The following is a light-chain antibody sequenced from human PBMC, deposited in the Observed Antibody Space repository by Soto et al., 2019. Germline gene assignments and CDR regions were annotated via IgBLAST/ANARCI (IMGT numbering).Light chain of an antibody. CDR1: ISDVGGYNY. CDR2: DVS. Sequence: QSVLTQPRSVSGSPGQSVTISCTGTISDVGGYNYVSWYQQHPGKAPKLMIYDVSKRPSGVPDRFSGSKSGNTASLTISGLQAEDEADYYCCSYAGSYTFDVFGSGTKVTVL. CDR3: CSYAGSYTFDV. J-gene: IGLJ1*01. V-gene: IGLV2-11*01.